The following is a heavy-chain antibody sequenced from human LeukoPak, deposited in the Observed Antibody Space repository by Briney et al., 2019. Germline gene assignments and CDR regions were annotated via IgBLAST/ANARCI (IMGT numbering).Heavy chain of an antibody. CDR3: ANHLACGSTHCPPFDY. V-gene: IGHV3-48*04. CDR2: IDSSSSTI. D-gene: IGHD2-2*01. J-gene: IGHJ4*02. CDR1: GFIFSDYN. Sequence: GGSLRLSCEASGFIFSDYNMNWVRQAPGKGLEWLSFIDSSSSTIYYADSVKGRFAISRDNAKNSLFLQMNSLRAEDTAVYYCANHLACGSTHCPPFDYWGQGTLVTVSS.